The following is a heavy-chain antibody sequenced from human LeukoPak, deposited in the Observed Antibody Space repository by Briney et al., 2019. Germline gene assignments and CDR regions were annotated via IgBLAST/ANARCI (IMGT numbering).Heavy chain of an antibody. D-gene: IGHD2-2*01. Sequence: GGSLRLSCAASGFSFKEHYMSWIRQAPGKGLEWVAYISSSGSTTYYGDSAKGRFTISRDNAKDSLYLQMNSLRGEDTAVYYCAREMSSISWFDVFDLWGQGTMVTVSS. V-gene: IGHV3-11*04. CDR3: AREMSSISWFDVFDL. CDR1: GFSFKEHY. J-gene: IGHJ3*01. CDR2: ISSSGSTT.